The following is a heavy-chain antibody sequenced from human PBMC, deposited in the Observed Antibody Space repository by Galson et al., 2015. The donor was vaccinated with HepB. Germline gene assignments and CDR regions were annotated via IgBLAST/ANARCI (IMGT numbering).Heavy chain of an antibody. D-gene: IGHD6-13*01. Sequence: SLRLSCAASGFTFSSYAMSWVRQAPGKGLEWVSAISGSGGSTYYADSVKGRFTISRDNSENTLYLQMNSLRAEDTAVYYYASLMVRSSWYRRFWFDPWGQGTLVTVSS. J-gene: IGHJ5*02. CDR2: ISGSGGST. CDR3: ASLMVRSSWYRRFWFDP. CDR1: GFTFSSYA. V-gene: IGHV3-23*01.